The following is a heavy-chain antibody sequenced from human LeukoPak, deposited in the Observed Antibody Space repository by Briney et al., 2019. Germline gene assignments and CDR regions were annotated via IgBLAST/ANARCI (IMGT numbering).Heavy chain of an antibody. CDR3: ARQGCSGGSCYYWFDP. D-gene: IGHD2-15*01. V-gene: IGHV4-61*08. CDR2: IYYSGST. CDR1: GGSISSGGYY. J-gene: IGHJ5*02. Sequence: SQTLSLTCTVSGGSISSGGYYWSWIRQPPGKGLEWIGYIYYSGSTNYNPSLKSRVTISVDTSKNQFSLKLSSVTAANTAVYYCARQGCSGGSCYYWFDPWGQGTLVTVSS.